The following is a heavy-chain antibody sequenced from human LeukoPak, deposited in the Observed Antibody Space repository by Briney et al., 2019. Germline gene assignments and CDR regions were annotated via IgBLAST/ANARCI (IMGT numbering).Heavy chain of an antibody. D-gene: IGHD3-3*01. J-gene: IGHJ4*02. CDR2: IYTSGST. CDR3: AKREYNFWSGYFF. Sequence: SQTLSLTCTVSGGSISSGSYYWSWIRQPAGKGLEWIGRIYTSGSTNYNPSLKSRVTISVDTSKNQFSLELSSVAAADTAVYYCAKREYNFWSGYFFWGQGTLVTVSS. CDR1: GGSISSGSYY. V-gene: IGHV4-61*02.